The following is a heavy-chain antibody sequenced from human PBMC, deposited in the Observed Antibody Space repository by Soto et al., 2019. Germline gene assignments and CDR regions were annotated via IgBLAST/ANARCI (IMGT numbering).Heavy chain of an antibody. CDR2: IDPSDSQT. J-gene: IGHJ4*02. D-gene: IGHD5-18*01. CDR1: GYSFAGYW. CDR3: ARGDTAMVTPYFDE. V-gene: IGHV5-10-1*01. Sequence: GESLKISCKGSGYSFAGYWITWVRQKPGKGLEWMGRIDPSDSQTYYSPSFRGHVTISVAKSITTVYLQWSSLRASDTAMYYCARGDTAMVTPYFDEWGQGTLVTVYS.